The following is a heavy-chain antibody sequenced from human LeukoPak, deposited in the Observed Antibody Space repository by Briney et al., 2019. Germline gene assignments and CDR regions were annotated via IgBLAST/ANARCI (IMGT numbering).Heavy chain of an antibody. CDR1: GFTFSSYS. CDR2: ISTRSSTT. D-gene: IGHD4/OR15-4a*01. V-gene: IGHV3-48*04. Sequence: PGGSLRLSCAASGFTFSSYSMDWVRQAPGKGLEWVSYISTRSSTTYYADSVKGRFTISRDDAKNSLHLQMNSLRAEGTAVYYCARDGAMAAAFDIWGQGTIVTVSS. CDR3: ARDGAMAAAFDI. J-gene: IGHJ3*02.